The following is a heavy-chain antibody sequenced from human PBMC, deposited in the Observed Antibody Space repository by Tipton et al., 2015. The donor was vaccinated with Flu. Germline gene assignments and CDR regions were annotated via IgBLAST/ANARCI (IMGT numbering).Heavy chain of an antibody. D-gene: IGHD3-3*01. J-gene: IGHJ5*02. CDR3: ASYYDFFSGFFAFDP. CDR2: ISYSGNT. V-gene: IGHV4-30-4*01. CDR1: GGSISSGDYY. Sequence: TLSLTCTVSGGSISSGDYYWSWIRQPPGKGLEWIGYISYSGNTYYTPSLKSRVSISVDTSKNQFSLKLSSVTAADSAVYYCASYYDFFSGFFAFDPWGQGTLVTVSS.